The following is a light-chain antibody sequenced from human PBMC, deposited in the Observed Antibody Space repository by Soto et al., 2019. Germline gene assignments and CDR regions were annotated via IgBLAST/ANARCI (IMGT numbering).Light chain of an antibody. CDR2: GAS. CDR1: QGIGST. J-gene: IGKJ4*01. CDR3: QRYNNWPLT. V-gene: IGKV3-15*01. Sequence: EIVMTQSPATLSVSPGERATLSCRASQGIGSTLAWYHQKPGQTPRLLIYGASTRATGVPARFSGSGSGTEFTLTINSLQSEDFAVYYCQRYNNWPLTFGQGTKVDIK.